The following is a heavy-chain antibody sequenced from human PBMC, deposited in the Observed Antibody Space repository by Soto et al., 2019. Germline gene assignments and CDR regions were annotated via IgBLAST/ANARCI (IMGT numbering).Heavy chain of an antibody. CDR2: IYYSGST. CDR1: GGSISSGDYY. D-gene: IGHD3-10*01. CDR3: ARQFYYGSGKDAFDI. Sequence: PSETLSLTCTVSGGSISSGDYYWSWIRQPPGKGLEWIGYIYYSGSTYYNPSLKSRVTIFVDTSKNHFSLKLSSATAADTAVYYCARQFYYGSGKDAFDIWGQGTAVTVSS. V-gene: IGHV4-39*01. J-gene: IGHJ3*02.